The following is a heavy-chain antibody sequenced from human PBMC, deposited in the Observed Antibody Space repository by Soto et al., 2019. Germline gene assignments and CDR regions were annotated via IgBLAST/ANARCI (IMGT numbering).Heavy chain of an antibody. CDR1: GFTLSSYW. D-gene: IGHD4-17*01. J-gene: IGHJ4*02. CDR3: MTSVTTHDY. CDR2: IKQDGSQK. Sequence: EVQLVESGGGLVQPGGSLRPSCAASGFTLSSYWMNWVRLAPGKGLEWVANIKQDGSQKNYVDSVKGRFTISRDNAKNSLYLQMSSLRSEDTAVYYCMTSVTTHDYWGQGTLVTVSS. V-gene: IGHV3-7*01.